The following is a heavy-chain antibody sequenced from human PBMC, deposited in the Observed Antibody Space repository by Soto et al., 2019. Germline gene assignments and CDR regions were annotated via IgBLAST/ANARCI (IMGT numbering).Heavy chain of an antibody. CDR3: AHGSGWLFDY. Sequence: QITLEESGPTLVKPTQTLTLTCTFSGFSLNERAVGVGWIRQPPGKALEWLAFTYWDDDNHYSPSLKNRLTITKDTSKNQVVLTMTNTVPADTATYYCAHGSGWLFDYWGQGTQVTVSS. J-gene: IGHJ4*02. CDR2: TYWDDDN. D-gene: IGHD6-19*01. CDR1: GFSLNERAVG. V-gene: IGHV2-5*02.